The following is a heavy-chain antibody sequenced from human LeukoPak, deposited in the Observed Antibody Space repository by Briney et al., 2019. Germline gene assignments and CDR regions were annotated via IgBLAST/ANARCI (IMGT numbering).Heavy chain of an antibody. J-gene: IGHJ4*02. CDR3: ARTLLNYYDSSGYYSYFDY. CDR1: GYTFTSYH. V-gene: IGHV1-46*01. Sequence: AASVTVSCTASGYTFTSYHIHWVRQAPGQGLEWVGRINPGSGTTSYAQKFQGRVTMSRDTSTSTAYMELSSLRSEDTAVYYCARTLLNYYDSSGYYSYFDYWGQGTLVTVSS. CDR2: INPGSGTT. D-gene: IGHD3-22*01.